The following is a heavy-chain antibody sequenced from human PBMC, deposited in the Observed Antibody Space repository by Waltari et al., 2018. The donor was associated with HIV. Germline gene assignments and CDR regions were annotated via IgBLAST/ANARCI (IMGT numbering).Heavy chain of an antibody. CDR2: IWYDGSSE. J-gene: IGHJ6*02. V-gene: IGHV3-33*01. CDR3: ARDYFMXGEGKVXGMDV. CDR1: GXXXKXYG. Sequence: XVQLVESGGGEVQPGKSXRLSCIVXGXXXKXYGXHWVRQAPGXXLDWVAVIWYDGSSEYYAGSXKGXXTISRXNSXNTLYLQXXXLRAEXTAVYXCARDYFMXGEGKVXGMDVWGQGTXVTXSS. D-gene: IGHD3-10*02.